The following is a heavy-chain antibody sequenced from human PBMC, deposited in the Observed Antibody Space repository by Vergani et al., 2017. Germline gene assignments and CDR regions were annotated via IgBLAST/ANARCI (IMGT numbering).Heavy chain of an antibody. J-gene: IGHJ3*02. CDR3: VRVKGSNWNDHLYDI. D-gene: IGHD1-1*01. V-gene: IGHV3-72*01. CDR2: IRNKANDYTA. CDR1: GFIFSDHY. Sequence: EVQVVESGGGLVQPGGFLRLSCSASGFIFSDHYMDWVRQAPGKGLEWVGRIRNKANDYTAQYAGSVKGRFAISRDDSKSYLYRQMNSLQTEDTALYYCVRVKGSNWNDHLYDIWGQGTLVTVSS.